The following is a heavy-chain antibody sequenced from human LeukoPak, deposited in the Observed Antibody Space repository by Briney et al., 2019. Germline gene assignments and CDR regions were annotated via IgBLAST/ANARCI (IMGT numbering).Heavy chain of an antibody. Sequence: SETLSLTCTVSGGSISSANYCWTWVRQPPGKGLEWIGEIYHSGSTNYNPSLKSRVTMLLDKSKNQFSLKLSSVTAADTAVYYCARNGGNSDFDYWGQGTLVTVSS. D-gene: IGHD4-23*01. CDR1: GGSISSANYC. CDR3: ARNGGNSDFDY. J-gene: IGHJ4*02. V-gene: IGHV4-4*02. CDR2: IYHSGST.